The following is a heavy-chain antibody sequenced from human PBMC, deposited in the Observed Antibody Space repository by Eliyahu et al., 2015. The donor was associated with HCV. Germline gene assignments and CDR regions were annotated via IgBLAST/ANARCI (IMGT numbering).Heavy chain of an antibody. CDR2: ISGSGGST. J-gene: IGHJ3*02. V-gene: IGHV3-23*01. Sequence: EVQLLESGGGLVQPGGSLRLSCAASGFTFSSYAMSWVRQAPGKGLEWVSAISGSGGSTYYADSVKGRFTISRDNSKNTLYLQMNSLRAEDTAVYYCAASCPFWSGYYRCHDAFDIWGQGTMVTVSS. D-gene: IGHD3-3*01. CDR1: GFTFSSYA. CDR3: AASCPFWSGYYRCHDAFDI.